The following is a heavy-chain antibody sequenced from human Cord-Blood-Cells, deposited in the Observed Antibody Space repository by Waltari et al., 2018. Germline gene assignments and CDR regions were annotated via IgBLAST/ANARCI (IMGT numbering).Heavy chain of an antibody. V-gene: IGHV4-4*07. CDR3: ARVPSNYCSSTNCHNWFDP. D-gene: IGHD2-2*01. Sequence: QVQLQESGPGLVKPSETLSLTCTVSGGSISSYYWSWIRQPAGKGLEWIGRIYTSGSTNYNPSLKSRVTMSVDTSKNQFSLKLSSVTAADTAVYYCARVPSNYCSSTNCHNWFDPWGQGTLVTVSS. CDR2: IYTSGST. J-gene: IGHJ5*02. CDR1: GGSISSYY.